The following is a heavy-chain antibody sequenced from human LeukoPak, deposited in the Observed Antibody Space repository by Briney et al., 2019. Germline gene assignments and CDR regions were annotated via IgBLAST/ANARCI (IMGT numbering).Heavy chain of an antibody. J-gene: IGHJ3*02. CDR3: ARGGSPPEALGDAFDI. CDR2: IKQDGSEK. D-gene: IGHD1-26*01. CDR1: GFTFSSYW. Sequence: PGGSLRLSCAASGFTFSSYWMSWVRQAPGKGLEWVANIKQDGSEKYYADSVKGRFTISRDNAKTTVFLQMNSLRAEDTAVYYCARGGSPPEALGDAFDIWGQGTMVTVSS. V-gene: IGHV3-7*02.